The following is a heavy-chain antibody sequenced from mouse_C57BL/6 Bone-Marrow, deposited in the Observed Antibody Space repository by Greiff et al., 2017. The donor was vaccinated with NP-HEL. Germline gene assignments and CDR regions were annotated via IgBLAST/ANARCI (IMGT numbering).Heavy chain of an antibody. D-gene: IGHD1-1*01. V-gene: IGHV1-39*01. CDR3: GSGSDYHYGSRVFAY. CDR2: INPNYGTT. Sequence: EVKLVESGPELVKPGASVKISCKASGYSFTDYNMNWVKQSNGKSLEWIGVINPNYGTTSYNQKFKGKATLTVDQSSSTAYMQLNSLTSEDSAVYYCGSGSDYHYGSRVFAYWGQGTLVTVSA. J-gene: IGHJ3*01. CDR1: GYSFTDYN.